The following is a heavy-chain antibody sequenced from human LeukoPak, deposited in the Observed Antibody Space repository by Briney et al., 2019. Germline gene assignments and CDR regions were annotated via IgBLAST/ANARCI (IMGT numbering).Heavy chain of an antibody. Sequence: SETLSLTCAVYGGSFSGYYWSWIRQPPGKGLEWIGEINHSGSTNYNPSLKSRGTISVDTSKHQFSLKLSSVTAADTAVYYCATLDFDYWGQGTLVTVSS. CDR2: INHSGST. CDR3: ATLDFDY. CDR1: GGSFSGYY. J-gene: IGHJ4*02. V-gene: IGHV4-34*01.